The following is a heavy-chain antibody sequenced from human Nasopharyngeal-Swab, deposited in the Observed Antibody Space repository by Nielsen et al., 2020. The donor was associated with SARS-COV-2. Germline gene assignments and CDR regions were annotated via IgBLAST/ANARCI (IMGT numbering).Heavy chain of an antibody. Sequence: GESPKISCAASGFTVSSNYMSWVRQAPGKGLEWVSVIYSGGSTYYADSVKGRFTISRDNSKNTLYLQMNSLRAEDTAVYYCARDGTGTTRKNGWFDPWGQGTLVTVSS. CDR2: IYSGGST. CDR3: ARDGTGTTRKNGWFDP. CDR1: GFTVSSNY. D-gene: IGHD1-1*01. J-gene: IGHJ5*02. V-gene: IGHV3-66*01.